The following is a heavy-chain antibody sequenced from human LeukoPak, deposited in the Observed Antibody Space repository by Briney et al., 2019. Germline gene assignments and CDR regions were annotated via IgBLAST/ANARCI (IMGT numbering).Heavy chain of an antibody. V-gene: IGHV1-69*05. CDR1: GGTFSSYA. D-gene: IGHD6-19*01. J-gene: IGHJ6*03. CDR3: ARDVTVAGTFTRQNYYYYCMDV. CDR2: IIPIFGTA. Sequence: SVKVSCKPSGGTFSSYAISWVRQAPGQGLEWMGRIIPIFGTANYAQKFQGRVTITTDESTSTAYMELSSLRSEDTAVYYCARDVTVAGTFTRQNYYYYCMDVWGKGTTVTVSS.